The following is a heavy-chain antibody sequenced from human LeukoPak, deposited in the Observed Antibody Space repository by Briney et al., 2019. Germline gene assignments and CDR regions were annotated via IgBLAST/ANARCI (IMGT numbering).Heavy chain of an antibody. J-gene: IGHJ4*02. CDR1: GGSISSYY. D-gene: IGHD5-18*01. Sequence: SETLSLTCTVSGGSISSYYWSWIRQPPGKGLEWIGYIYYSGSTNYNPSLKSRVTISVDTSKNQFSLKLSSVTAADTAVYYCARVGDTAMVPHYFDYWGQGTLVTVSS. CDR2: IYYSGST. CDR3: ARVGDTAMVPHYFDY. V-gene: IGHV4-59*01.